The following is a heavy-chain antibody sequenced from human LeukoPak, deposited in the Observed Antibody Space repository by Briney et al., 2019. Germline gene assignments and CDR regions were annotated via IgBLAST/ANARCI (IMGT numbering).Heavy chain of an antibody. CDR2: IYYRVST. J-gene: IGHJ5*02. Sequence: KPSETLSLTCTVSGGSISSGGYYWSWSRQHPGKGLERIVYIYYRVSTYYNPSLKSRHTISVDTSKIPFSLQLSSVTAADTAVYYCARLERFWFDPWGQGPLVPVSS. V-gene: IGHV4-31*03. CDR1: GGSISSGGYY. CDR3: ARLERFWFDP. D-gene: IGHD6-25*01.